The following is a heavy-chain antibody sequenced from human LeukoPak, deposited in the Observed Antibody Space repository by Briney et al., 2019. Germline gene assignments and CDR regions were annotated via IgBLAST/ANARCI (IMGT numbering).Heavy chain of an antibody. V-gene: IGHV3-30*03. J-gene: IGHJ5*02. CDR2: ISYDGSNK. D-gene: IGHD3-22*01. CDR3: AREYDSSWPS. CDR1: GFTFSSYG. Sequence: GSLRLSCSASGFTFSSYGMHWVRQAPGKGLEWVAVISYDGSNKYYADSVKGRFTISRDNSKNTLYLQMNSLRAEDTAVYYCAREYDSSWPSWGQGTLVTVSS.